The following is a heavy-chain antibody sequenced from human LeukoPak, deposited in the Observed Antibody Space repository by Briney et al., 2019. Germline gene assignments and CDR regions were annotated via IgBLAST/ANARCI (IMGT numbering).Heavy chain of an antibody. Sequence: ASLKDSCKAPGYTFTGDFMHCVRQAPGQGLEWMGWINPNSGGTNYAQKFQGRVTMTRDTSISTAYMELSRLRSDDTAVYYCARGQLGGDYWGQGTLVTVSS. CDR1: GYTFTGDF. CDR2: INPNSGGT. V-gene: IGHV1-2*02. CDR3: ARGQLGGDY. J-gene: IGHJ4*02. D-gene: IGHD6-13*01.